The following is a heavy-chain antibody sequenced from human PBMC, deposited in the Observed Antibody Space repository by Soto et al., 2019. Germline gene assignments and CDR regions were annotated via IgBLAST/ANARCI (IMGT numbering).Heavy chain of an antibody. CDR1: GGSISSSSYY. V-gene: IGHV4-39*01. D-gene: IGHD1-26*01. Sequence: SETLSLTCTVSGGSISSSSYYWGWIRQPPGKGLEWIGSIYYSGSTYYNPSLKSRVTISVDTSKNQFSLKLSSVTAADTAVYYCARRSMEWELLGANFDYWGQGTLVTVSS. CDR2: IYYSGST. CDR3: ARRSMEWELLGANFDY. J-gene: IGHJ4*02.